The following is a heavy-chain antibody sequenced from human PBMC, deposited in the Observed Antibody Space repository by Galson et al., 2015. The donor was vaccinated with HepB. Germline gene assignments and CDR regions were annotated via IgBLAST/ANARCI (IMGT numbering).Heavy chain of an antibody. CDR2: IDPRDSYI. CDR3: ARHPSQAFDI. J-gene: IGHJ3*02. CDR1: GYDSPSYW. Sequence: QSGAEVKKPGESLRISCQGFGYDSPSYWISWLRQMPGRGLEWMGRIDPRDSYIIYSPSFQGHVTISVDKSIHTAYVQWSSLRASDTAMYFCARHPSQAFDIWGQGTMVTVSS. V-gene: IGHV5-10-1*01.